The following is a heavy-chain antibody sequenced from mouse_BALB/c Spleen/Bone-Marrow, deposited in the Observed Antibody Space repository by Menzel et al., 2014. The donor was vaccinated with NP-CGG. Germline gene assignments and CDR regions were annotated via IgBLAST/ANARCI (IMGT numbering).Heavy chain of an antibody. V-gene: IGHV1-80*01. Sequence: QVQLQQSGAELVRPGSSVKISCRASGYAFSSYWMNWVKQRPGQGLEWIGQIYPGDGDTNYSGKFKGKATLTADESSSTAYMQLSSLTSEDSAVYFCAFGNYDFDYWGQGTTLTVSS. J-gene: IGHJ2*01. CDR2: IYPGDGDT. D-gene: IGHD2-1*01. CDR3: AFGNYDFDY. CDR1: GYAFSSYW.